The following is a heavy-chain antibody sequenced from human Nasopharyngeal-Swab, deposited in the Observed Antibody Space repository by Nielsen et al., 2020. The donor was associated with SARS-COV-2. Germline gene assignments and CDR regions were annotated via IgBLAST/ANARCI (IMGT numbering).Heavy chain of an antibody. CDR1: GFTFSSYA. CDR2: ISGSGGST. CDR3: AKAHVVVVAATQDAFDI. V-gene: IGHV3-23*01. Sequence: GESLKISCAASGFTFSSYAMSWVRQAPGKGLEWVSAISGSGGSTYYADSVKGRFTISRGNSKNTLYLQMNSLRAEDTAVYYCAKAHVVVVAATQDAFDIWGQGTMVTVSS. J-gene: IGHJ3*02. D-gene: IGHD2-15*01.